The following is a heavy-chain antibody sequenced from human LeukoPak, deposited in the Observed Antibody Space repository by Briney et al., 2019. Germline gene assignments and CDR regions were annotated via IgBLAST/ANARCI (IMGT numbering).Heavy chain of an antibody. CDR1: GFTFSNAW. Sequence: GGSLRLSCAASGFTFSNAWMSWVRQAPGKGLEWVSYVSSSGTTTYYADSVKGRFTISRDNGKNLVSLQMSSLRDEDTAVYYCARADRDGNKRFLDWGQGTLVTVSS. V-gene: IGHV3-48*02. CDR2: VSSSGTTT. J-gene: IGHJ4*02. D-gene: IGHD5-24*01. CDR3: ARADRDGNKRFLD.